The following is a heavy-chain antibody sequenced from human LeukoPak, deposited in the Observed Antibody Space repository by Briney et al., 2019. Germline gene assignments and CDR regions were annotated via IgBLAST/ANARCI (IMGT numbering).Heavy chain of an antibody. D-gene: IGHD3-16*01. CDR1: GGSISSYY. CDR2: IYYSGST. V-gene: IGHV4-59*08. Sequence: TSETLSLTCTVSGGSISSYYWTWIRQPPGKGLEWIGYIYYSGSTNYNPSLKSRVTISVDTSKNQFSLKLSSVTAADTAVYYCARSTSGELYYWGQGTLVTVSS. J-gene: IGHJ4*02. CDR3: ARSTSGELYY.